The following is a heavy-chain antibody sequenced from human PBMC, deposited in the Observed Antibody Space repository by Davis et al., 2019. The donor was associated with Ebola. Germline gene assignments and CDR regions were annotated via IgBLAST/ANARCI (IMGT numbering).Heavy chain of an antibody. CDR1: GFTFSSYS. CDR3: ARHRIGYSSGWYYNWFDP. V-gene: IGHV3-48*04. D-gene: IGHD6-19*01. Sequence: GESLKISCAASGFTFSSYSMNWVRQAPGKGLEWVSYISSSGSTIYYADSVKGRFTISRDNAKNSLYLQMNSLRAEDTAVYYCARHRIGYSSGWYYNWFDPWGQGTLVTVSS. CDR2: ISSSGSTI. J-gene: IGHJ5*02.